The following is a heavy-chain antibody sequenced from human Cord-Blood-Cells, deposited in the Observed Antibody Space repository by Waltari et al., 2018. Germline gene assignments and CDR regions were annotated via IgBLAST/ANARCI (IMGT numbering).Heavy chain of an antibody. J-gene: IGHJ4*02. CDR1: GYTFTSYG. CDR2: IHPSKGKT. Sequence: QVQLVQSGAEVKKPGASVKVSCKASGYTFTSYGISWVRQAPGQGLEWMGRIHPSKGKTNHGREHQGRVTNTTETSPSTAYMGLRNLGSDDTAVYYCARTWAGDCGYFDYWGQGTLVTVSS. V-gene: IGHV1-18*01. CDR3: ARTWAGDCGYFDY. D-gene: IGHD2-21*01.